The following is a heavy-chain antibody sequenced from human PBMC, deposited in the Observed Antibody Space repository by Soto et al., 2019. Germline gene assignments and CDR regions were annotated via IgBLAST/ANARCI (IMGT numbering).Heavy chain of an antibody. CDR1: GFTFSSYA. Sequence: GGSLRLSCAASGFTFSSYAMHWVRQAPGKGLEWVAVISYDGSNKYYADSVKGRFTISRDNSKNTLYLQVNSLRAEDTAVYYCARALYYDFWSGCLDYWGQGTLVTVSS. V-gene: IGHV3-30-3*01. J-gene: IGHJ4*02. D-gene: IGHD3-3*01. CDR2: ISYDGSNK. CDR3: ARALYYDFWSGCLDY.